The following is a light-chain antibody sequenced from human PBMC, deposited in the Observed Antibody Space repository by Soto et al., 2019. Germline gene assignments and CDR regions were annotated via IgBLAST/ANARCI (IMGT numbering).Light chain of an antibody. J-gene: IGLJ2*01. CDR3: SSYTSSSTPHVV. CDR2: DVG. CDR1: SSDVGGYNY. V-gene: IGLV2-14*01. Sequence: QSALTQPASVSGSPGQSITISCTGTSSDVGGYNYVSWYQQYPGKAPKLMIYDVGNRPSGVSNRFSGSKSGNTASLTISGLQAEDEADYYCSSYTSSSTPHVVFGGGTKVTVL.